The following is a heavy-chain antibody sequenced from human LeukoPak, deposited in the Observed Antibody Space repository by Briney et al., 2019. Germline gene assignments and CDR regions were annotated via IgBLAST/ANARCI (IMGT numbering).Heavy chain of an antibody. V-gene: IGHV3-7*03. D-gene: IGHD3-10*02. J-gene: IGHJ4*02. Sequence: PGGSLRLSCAASGFTFSSYWMSWVRQAPGKGLEWVANIKQDGSEKYYVDSVKGRFTNSRDNAKNSLYLQMNSLRAEDTAVYYCAKDVRGGDPTIEPTDHWGQGTLVIVSS. CDR2: IKQDGSEK. CDR3: AKDVRGGDPTIEPTDH. CDR1: GFTFSSYW.